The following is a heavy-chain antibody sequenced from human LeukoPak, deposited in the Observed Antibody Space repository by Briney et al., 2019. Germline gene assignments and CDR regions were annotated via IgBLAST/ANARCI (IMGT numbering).Heavy chain of an antibody. CDR3: ARDPEPSDIVVVVAAEYYFDY. CDR1: GFTFSSYS. J-gene: IGHJ4*02. Sequence: GGSLRLSCAASGFTFSSYSMNWVRQAPGKGLEWVSYISSSSSTIYYADSVKGRFTISRDNAKNSLYLQMNSLRAEDTAVYYGARDPEPSDIVVVVAAEYYFDYWGQGTLVTVSS. D-gene: IGHD2-15*01. V-gene: IGHV3-48*01. CDR2: ISSSSSTI.